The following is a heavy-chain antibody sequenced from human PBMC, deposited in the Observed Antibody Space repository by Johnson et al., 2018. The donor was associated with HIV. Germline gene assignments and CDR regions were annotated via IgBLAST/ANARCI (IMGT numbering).Heavy chain of an antibody. CDR3: AREGGTFYDSSGSLAIDI. Sequence: QVLLVESGGGVVQPGRSLRLSCAASGFTFSSYAMHWVRQAPGKGLEWVAVISYDGRKKYYADSVKGRFTISRDNSKNKLYLQMNRLRAEDTAGYYCAREGGTFYDSSGSLAIDIWGQGTMVAVSS. J-gene: IGHJ3*02. D-gene: IGHD3-22*01. V-gene: IGHV3-30*04. CDR1: GFTFSSYA. CDR2: ISYDGRKK.